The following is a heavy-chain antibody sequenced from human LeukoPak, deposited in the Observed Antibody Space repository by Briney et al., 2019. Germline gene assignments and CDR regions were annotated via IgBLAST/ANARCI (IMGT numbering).Heavy chain of an antibody. CDR2: AYYSGST. D-gene: IGHD6-13*01. V-gene: IGHV4-59*08. CDR1: GGPIRSYY. Sequence: PSETLSLTCTVSGGPIRSYYWSWIRQPPGKGLEWIGYAYYSGSTNYNPSLKSRVTMSVDTSKSQFSLKLGSVTAADTAMYYCARHSSSWSDVFDIWGQGTMVTVSS. J-gene: IGHJ3*02. CDR3: ARHSSSWSDVFDI.